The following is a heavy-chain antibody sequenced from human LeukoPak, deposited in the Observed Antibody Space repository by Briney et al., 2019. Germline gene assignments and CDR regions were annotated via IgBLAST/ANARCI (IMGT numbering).Heavy chain of an antibody. Sequence: GGSLRLSCAASGFTFSSYAMSWVRQAPGKGLEWVAVIWYDGSNKYYADSVKGRFTISRDNSKNTLYLQMNSLRAEDTAVYYCARGSDAEYYYDSSGYYYPYPFDYWGQGTLVTVSS. CDR1: GFTFSSYA. CDR2: IWYDGSNK. D-gene: IGHD3-22*01. CDR3: ARGSDAEYYYDSSGYYYPYPFDY. J-gene: IGHJ4*02. V-gene: IGHV3-33*08.